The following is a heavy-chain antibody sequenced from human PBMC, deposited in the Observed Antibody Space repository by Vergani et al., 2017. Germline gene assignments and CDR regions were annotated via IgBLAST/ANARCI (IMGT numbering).Heavy chain of an antibody. V-gene: IGHV1-69*01. CDR1: GGTFSSYA. D-gene: IGHD5-18*01. CDR3: ARGGYSYGVYYYYYYMDV. CDR2: IIPIFGTA. Sequence: QVQLVQSGAEVKKPGSSVKVSCKASGGTFSSYAISWVRQAPGQGLEWMGGIIPIFGTANYAQKFQGRVTITADEPTSTAYMELSSLRSEDTAVYYCARGGYSYGVYYYYYYMDVWGKGTTVTVSS. J-gene: IGHJ6*03.